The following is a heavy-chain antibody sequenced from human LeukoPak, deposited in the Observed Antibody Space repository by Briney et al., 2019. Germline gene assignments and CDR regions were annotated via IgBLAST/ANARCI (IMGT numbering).Heavy chain of an antibody. D-gene: IGHD2-2*02. CDR1: GLTVSSNY. CDR2: IYSGGST. CDR3: ARSIVVPAAILGNAFDI. V-gene: IGHV3-66*02. Sequence: PGGSLRLSCAAPGLTVSSNYMRWVRQAPGKGLEWVSVIYSGGSTYYADPGKGRFSISRDNSKNTLYLQMNSLRAEDTAVYYCARSIVVPAAILGNAFDIWGQGTVVTVSS. J-gene: IGHJ3*02.